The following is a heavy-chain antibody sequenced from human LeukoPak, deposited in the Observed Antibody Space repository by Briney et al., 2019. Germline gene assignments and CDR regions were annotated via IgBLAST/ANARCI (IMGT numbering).Heavy chain of an antibody. CDR2: IYAGVRT. D-gene: IGHD3-9*01. V-gene: IGHV3-66*01. CDR1: GFRVTNDY. J-gene: IGHJ6*02. Sequence: GGSLRLSCAVSGFRVTNDYMNWGRQAPGKGLEWVSIIYAGVRTYYADPVKGRFTISRDSSNNTLFLQMSSLRAEDSAVYYCAEDREIILTGHGMVVWGQGTTVTVSS. CDR3: AEDREIILTGHGMVV.